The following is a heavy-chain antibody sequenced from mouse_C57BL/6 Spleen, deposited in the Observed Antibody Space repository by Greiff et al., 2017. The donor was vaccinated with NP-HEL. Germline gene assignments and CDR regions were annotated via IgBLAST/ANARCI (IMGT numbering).Heavy chain of an antibody. Sequence: EVQLQQSGPELVKPGASVKIPCKASGYTFTDYNMDWVKQSHGKSLEWIGDINPNNGGTIYNQKFKGKATLTVDKSSSTAYMELRSLTSEDTAVYYCARVNGNYLYYYAMDYWGQGTSVTVSS. J-gene: IGHJ4*01. V-gene: IGHV1-18*01. CDR3: ARVNGNYLYYYAMDY. CDR1: GYTFTDYN. CDR2: INPNNGGT. D-gene: IGHD2-1*01.